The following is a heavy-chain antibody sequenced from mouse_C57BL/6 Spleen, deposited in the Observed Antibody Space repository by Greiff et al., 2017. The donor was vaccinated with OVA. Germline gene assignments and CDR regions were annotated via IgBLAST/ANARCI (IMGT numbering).Heavy chain of an antibody. CDR1: GFSLTSYG. CDR2: IWRGGST. Sequence: QVHVKQSGPGLVQPSQSLSITCTVSGFSLTSYGVHWVRQSPGKGLEWLGVIWRGGSTDYNAAFMSRLSITKDNSKSQVFFKMNSLQADDTAIYYCAKNGEIYDGYIDYWGQGTTLTVSS. J-gene: IGHJ2*01. V-gene: IGHV2-5*01. CDR3: AKNGEIYDGYIDY. D-gene: IGHD2-3*01.